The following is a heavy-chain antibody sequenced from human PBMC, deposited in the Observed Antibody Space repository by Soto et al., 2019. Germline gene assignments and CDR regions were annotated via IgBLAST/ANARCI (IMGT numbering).Heavy chain of an antibody. CDR1: GYTFTSSS. CDR2: INAGNGNT. D-gene: IGHD3-22*01. V-gene: IGHV1-3*01. J-gene: IGHJ4*02. CDR3: ARGLARLYYYDISGYDRKDFYY. Sequence: GSSVNVSCKASGYTFTSSSMHWVRQAPGQRLEWMGWINAGNGNTKYSQKFQGRVTITRDTSASTAYMELSSLRSEDTAVYYCARGLARLYYYDISGYDRKDFYYWGQGTLVTVSS.